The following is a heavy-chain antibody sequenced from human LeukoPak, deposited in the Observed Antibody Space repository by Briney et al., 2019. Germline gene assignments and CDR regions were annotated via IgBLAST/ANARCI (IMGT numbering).Heavy chain of an antibody. Sequence: PSETLSLTCTVSGGSISSGGYYGSWIRQPPGKGLEWIGYIYHSGSTYYNPSLKSRVTISVDRSKNQFSLKLSSVTAADTAVYYCARDSTGIGAFDIWGQGTMVTVSS. CDR3: ARDSTGIGAFDI. J-gene: IGHJ3*02. D-gene: IGHD3-10*01. CDR2: IYHSGST. V-gene: IGHV4-30-2*01. CDR1: GGSISSGGYY.